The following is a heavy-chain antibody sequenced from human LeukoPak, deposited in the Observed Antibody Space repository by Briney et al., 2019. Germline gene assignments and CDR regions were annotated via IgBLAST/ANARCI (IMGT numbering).Heavy chain of an antibody. Sequence: PSETLSLTCTVSGGSISSYYWSWIRQPPGKGLEWIGYIYYSGSTNYNPSLKSRVTISVDTSKNQFSLKLSSVTAADTAVYYCAREGTPIVGSYRRYYFDYWGQGTLVTVSS. CDR2: IYYSGST. J-gene: IGHJ4*02. V-gene: IGHV4-59*01. CDR3: AREGTPIVGSYRRYYFDY. D-gene: IGHD1-26*01. CDR1: GGSISSYY.